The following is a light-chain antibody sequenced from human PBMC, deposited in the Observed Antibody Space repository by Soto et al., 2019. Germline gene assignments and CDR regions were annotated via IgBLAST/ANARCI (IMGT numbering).Light chain of an antibody. CDR1: QSVSSN. V-gene: IGKV3-15*01. CDR3: LRYGRSPGWT. Sequence: EIVMTQSPATLSVSPGERATLSCRASQSVSSNLAWYQQKPGQAPRLLIYGASTRATGIPARFSGSGSGTEFTLTISSLQSEDFAVYYCLRYGRSPGWTFGQGTRVEIK. CDR2: GAS. J-gene: IGKJ1*01.